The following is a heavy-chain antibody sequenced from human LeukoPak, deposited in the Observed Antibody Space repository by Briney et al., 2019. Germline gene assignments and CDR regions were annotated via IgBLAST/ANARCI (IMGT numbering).Heavy chain of an antibody. Sequence: SETLSLTCTVSGGSISSYYWSWIRQTPGKGLEWIGYIYYSGSTNFNPSLKSRVTISVDTSKNQFSLKMSSVTAADTAVYFCARGGPPGYYYDYYMDVWGQGTLVTVSS. CDR1: GGSISSYY. CDR3: ARGGPPGYYYDYYMDV. CDR2: IYYSGST. J-gene: IGHJ6*03. V-gene: IGHV4-59*01.